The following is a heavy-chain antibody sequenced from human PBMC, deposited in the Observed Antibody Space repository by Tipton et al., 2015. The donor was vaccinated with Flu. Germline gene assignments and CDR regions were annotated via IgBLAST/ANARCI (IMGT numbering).Heavy chain of an antibody. J-gene: IGHJ4*02. CDR3: AREQDYYDSSGYLGY. V-gene: IGHV4-59*12. Sequence: TLSLTCTVSGGSISSYYWSWIRQPPGKGLEWIGEIYHSGSTNYNPSLKSRVTISVDKSKNQFSLKLSSVTAADTAVYYCAREQDYYDSSGYLGYWGQGTLVTVSS. D-gene: IGHD3-22*01. CDR1: GGSISSYY. CDR2: IYHSGST.